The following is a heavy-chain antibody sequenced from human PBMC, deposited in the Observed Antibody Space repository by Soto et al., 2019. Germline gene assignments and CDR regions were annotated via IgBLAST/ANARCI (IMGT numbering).Heavy chain of an antibody. CDR2: INGDGSST. D-gene: IGHD2-8*01. V-gene: IGHV3-74*01. CDR3: ARSVFGSDDF. J-gene: IGHJ4*02. CDR1: GFTFDSRW. Sequence: GGSLRLSCAASGFTFDSRWMHWVRQAPGKGLEWVARINGDGSSTSYADSVKGRLTISRDNAKNTLYLQMSSLRAEDTAVYFCARSVFGSDDFWGQGTLVTVSS.